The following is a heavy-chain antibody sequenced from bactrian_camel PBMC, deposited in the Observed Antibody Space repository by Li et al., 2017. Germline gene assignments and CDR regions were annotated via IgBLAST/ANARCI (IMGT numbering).Heavy chain of an antibody. D-gene: IGHD6*01. J-gene: IGHJ4*01. CDR1: GRTFSSYC. CDR3: AEGRGSRGEHCYSLNY. CDR2: IHTDGTT. Sequence: HVQLVESGGGSAQAGGSLRLSCAASGRTFSSYCIGWFRQAPGKEREGVTTIHTDGTTRYADSVKGRFTISQDNAKNTVYLQMNNLQPEGTAMYYCAEGRGSRGEHCYSLNYWGQGTQVTVS. V-gene: IGHV3S9*01.